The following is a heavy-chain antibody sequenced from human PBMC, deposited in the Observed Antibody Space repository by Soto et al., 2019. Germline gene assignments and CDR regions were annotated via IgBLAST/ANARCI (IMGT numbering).Heavy chain of an antibody. CDR1: GFTFSSYA. V-gene: IGHV3-64*01. D-gene: IGHD3-10*01. CDR2: ISSNGGST. J-gene: IGHJ5*02. CDR3: AREGEYYYAFDP. Sequence: EVQLVESGGGLVQPGGSLRLSCAASGFTFSSYAMHWVRQAPGKGLEYVSAISSNGGSTYYANSVKGRFTISRDNSKKTLYLQMGSLRAEDMAVYYCAREGEYYYAFDPWGQGTLVTVSS.